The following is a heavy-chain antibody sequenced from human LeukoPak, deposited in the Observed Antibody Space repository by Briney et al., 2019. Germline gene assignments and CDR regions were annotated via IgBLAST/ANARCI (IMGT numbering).Heavy chain of an antibody. V-gene: IGHV1-18*01. J-gene: IGHJ4*02. D-gene: IGHD2-21*01. Sequence: ASVKVSFKASGYTFTIYGISLVRQAPGQGLEWMGWISAYNGNTNFAQKLQGRVTMTTDSSTGTAYMELRSLRSDDTAVYYCARIAYCGGDCYTTYFDYWGQGTLVTVSS. CDR3: ARIAYCGGDCYTTYFDY. CDR1: GYTFTIYG. CDR2: ISAYNGNT.